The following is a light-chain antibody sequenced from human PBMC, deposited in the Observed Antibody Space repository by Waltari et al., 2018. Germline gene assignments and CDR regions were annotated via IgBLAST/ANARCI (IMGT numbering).Light chain of an antibody. CDR1: SSNIGAGYD. CDR3: QSYDDSLGGSVI. V-gene: IGLV1-40*01. CDR2: GNN. J-gene: IGLJ2*01. Sequence: QSVLTQPPSLSGAPGQRVTISCTGSSSNIGAGYDVHWYQQFPETAPKLLIFGNNNRPSGVPDRFPGSKSGTSASLAITGLQAEDEAEYYFQSYDDSLGGSVIFGGGTKLTVL.